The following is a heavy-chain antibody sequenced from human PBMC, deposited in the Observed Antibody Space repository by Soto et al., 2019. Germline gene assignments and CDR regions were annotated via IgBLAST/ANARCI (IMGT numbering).Heavy chain of an antibody. CDR1: GGSISSYY. CDR2: IYYSGST. CDR3: ARSDYATHPGNLFHP. Sequence: SETLPLTCTVSGGSISSYYWCWVRQRPGKRLEWIGYIYYSGSTNYNPSLKSRVTISVDTSKNQFSLKLTSVTAADTAVYYCARSDYATHPGNLFHPWGQGTLVT. D-gene: IGHD2-15*01. J-gene: IGHJ5*02. V-gene: IGHV4-59*08.